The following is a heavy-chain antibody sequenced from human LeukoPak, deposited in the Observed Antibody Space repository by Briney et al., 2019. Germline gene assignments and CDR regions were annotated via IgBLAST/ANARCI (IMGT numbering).Heavy chain of an antibody. D-gene: IGHD1-1*01. CDR3: ARVSMTATHTFDI. CDR1: GFTVSSNY. Sequence: PGGSLRLSCAASGFTVSSNYMSWVRQAPRKGLEWVSVIYSGGSTYYADSVKGRFTISRDNSKNKLYLQMKSLRAEDTAVYYCARVSMTATHTFDIWGQGTMVTVSS. CDR2: IYSGGST. J-gene: IGHJ3*02. V-gene: IGHV3-53*01.